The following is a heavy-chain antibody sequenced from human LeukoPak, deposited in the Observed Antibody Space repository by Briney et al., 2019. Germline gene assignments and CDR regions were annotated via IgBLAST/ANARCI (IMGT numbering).Heavy chain of an antibody. CDR3: ARVSYYDSSDTMGY. J-gene: IGHJ4*02. CDR1: GCTFTGYY. V-gene: IGHV1-2*02. D-gene: IGHD3-22*01. CDR2: INPNSGGT. Sequence: ASVKVSCKASGCTFTGYYMHWVRQAPGQGLEWMGWINPNSGGTNYAQKFQGRVTMTRDTSISTAYMELSRLRSDDTAVYYCARVSYYDSSDTMGYWGQGTLVTVSS.